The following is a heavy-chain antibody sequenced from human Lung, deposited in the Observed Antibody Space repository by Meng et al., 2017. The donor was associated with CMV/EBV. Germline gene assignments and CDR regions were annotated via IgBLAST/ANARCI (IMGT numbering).Heavy chain of an antibody. V-gene: IGHV4-34*01. CDR1: GVSFRGYC. CDR3: ARPPYSNDSSPHHRSVYFDY. Sequence: SQTLSLTCGVYGVSFRGYCWSWIRQPPGRGLEWIGEINPCGHSNYNPSPKSRFILAIDTSKSQFSLKLTSVTVADTAVYYCARPPYSNDSSPHHRSVYFDYWSQGALVTVSS. CDR2: INPCGHS. D-gene: IGHD3-22*01. J-gene: IGHJ4*01.